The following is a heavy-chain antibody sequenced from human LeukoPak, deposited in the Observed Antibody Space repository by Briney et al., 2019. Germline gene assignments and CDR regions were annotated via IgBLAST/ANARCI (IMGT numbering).Heavy chain of an antibody. CDR1: GYSFTTYW. J-gene: IGHJ4*02. Sequence: GESLKISCKGSGYSFTTYWIVWVRQMPGKGLEWMGIIYPGDSDTRYSPSFQGQVTISVDKSISTAFLQGSSLKASDTALYYCARGGSGWFHNYDYWGQGTLVTVSS. D-gene: IGHD6-19*01. CDR2: IYPGDSDT. V-gene: IGHV5-51*01. CDR3: ARGGSGWFHNYDY.